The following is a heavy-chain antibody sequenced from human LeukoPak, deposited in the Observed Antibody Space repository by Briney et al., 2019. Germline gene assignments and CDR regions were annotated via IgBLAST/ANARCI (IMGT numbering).Heavy chain of an antibody. Sequence: PGGSLRLSCAASGFTFSSYWMHWVRQAPGKGLVWVPRINSDGSSTSYADSVKGRFNISRDNSKNTLFLQMNSLRAEDTAVYYCAKDRGLNYWGQGTLVTVSS. CDR3: AKDRGLNY. CDR1: GFTFSSYW. D-gene: IGHD5-12*01. CDR2: INSDGSST. J-gene: IGHJ4*02. V-gene: IGHV3-74*01.